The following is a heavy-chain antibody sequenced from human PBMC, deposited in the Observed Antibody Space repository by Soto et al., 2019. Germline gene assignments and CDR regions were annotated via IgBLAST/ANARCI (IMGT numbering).Heavy chain of an antibody. V-gene: IGHV3-30-3*01. Sequence: GGSLRLSCAASGFTFSSYAMHWVRQAPGKGLEWVAVISYDGSNKYYADSVKGRFTISRDNSKNTLYLQMNSLRAEDTAVYYCAHVLLWFGELFGSSGNFDYWGQGTLVTVSS. CDR2: ISYDGSNK. CDR1: GFTFSSYA. D-gene: IGHD3-10*01. CDR3: AHVLLWFGELFGSSGNFDY. J-gene: IGHJ4*02.